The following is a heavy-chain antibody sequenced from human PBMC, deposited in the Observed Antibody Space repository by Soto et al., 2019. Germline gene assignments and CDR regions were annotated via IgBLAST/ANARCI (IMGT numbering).Heavy chain of an antibody. J-gene: IGHJ5*02. D-gene: IGHD3-3*01. V-gene: IGHV4-59*01. CDR3: ARVTPVLRRPIYWFYP. CDR1: GGSISRYY. Sequence: QVQLQESGPGLVKPSETLSLTCTVSGGSISRYYWSWIRQPPGKGLEWIGYIYYSGSTNYNPSLKSRVTISVDTSKTQFSLKLSSVTAADTAVYYCARVTPVLRRPIYWFYPWGQGTMVTVSS. CDR2: IYYSGST.